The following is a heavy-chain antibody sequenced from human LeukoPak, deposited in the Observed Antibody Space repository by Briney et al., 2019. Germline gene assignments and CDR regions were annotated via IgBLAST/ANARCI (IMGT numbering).Heavy chain of an antibody. D-gene: IGHD2-15*01. J-gene: IGHJ4*02. V-gene: IGHV4-59*01. CDR3: ARGRVAYSAYYFDY. CDR2: IYYTGNT. CDR1: GDSITNYF. Sequence: SETLSLTCTVSGDSITNYFWSWIRQPPGKGLEWIGYIYYTGNTNYKPSLRSRVTISVDTSTNQFSLRLRSVTAADTAVYYCARGRVAYSAYYFDYWGRGTLVTVSS.